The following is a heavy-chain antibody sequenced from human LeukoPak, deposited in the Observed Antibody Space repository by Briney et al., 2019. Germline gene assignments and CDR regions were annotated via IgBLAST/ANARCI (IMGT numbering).Heavy chain of an antibody. CDR2: IIPIFDTA. Sequence: SVKVSCKASGGTFSSYAISWVRQAPGQGLEWMGRIIPIFDTANYAQKFQGRVTITTDESTSTAYMELSSLRSEDTAVYYCAREQVDTAMVTDYWGQGTLVTVSS. CDR1: GGTFSSYA. V-gene: IGHV1-69*05. J-gene: IGHJ4*02. CDR3: AREQVDTAMVTDY. D-gene: IGHD5-18*01.